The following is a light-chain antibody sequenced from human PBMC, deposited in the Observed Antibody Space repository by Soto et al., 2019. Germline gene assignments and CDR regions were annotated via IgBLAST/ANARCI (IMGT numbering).Light chain of an antibody. CDR1: SRDVGGHNY. V-gene: IGLV2-8*01. CDR3: SSYAGSNTHV. CDR2: EVS. Sequence: QSALTQPPSASGSPGQSVTISCTGTSRDVGGHNYVSWYQQHPGKASKLIIREVSKRPSGVPDRFSGSKSGNTASLTVSGLQAEDEADYYCSSYAGSNTHVFGTGTKVTVL. J-gene: IGLJ1*01.